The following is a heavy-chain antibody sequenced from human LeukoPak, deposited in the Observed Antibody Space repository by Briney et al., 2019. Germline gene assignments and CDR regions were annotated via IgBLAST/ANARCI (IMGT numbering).Heavy chain of an antibody. CDR3: AQWSRYFDY. Sequence: GSLRLSCAASGFTFSSYAMTWVRQAPGKGLEWVSAISGSGYSTYYADSVKGRFTISRDNSKNTLYLQMNSLRAEDTALYFCAQWSRYFDYWGQGTLVTVSS. CDR1: GFTFSSYA. J-gene: IGHJ4*02. CDR2: ISGSGYST. D-gene: IGHD1-26*01. V-gene: IGHV3-23*01.